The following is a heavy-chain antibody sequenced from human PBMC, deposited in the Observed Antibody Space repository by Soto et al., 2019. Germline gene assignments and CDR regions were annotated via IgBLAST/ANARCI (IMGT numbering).Heavy chain of an antibody. CDR3: ARRYGGNFDY. D-gene: IGHD1-26*01. CDR1: GGSLNSFF. V-gene: IGHV4-59*01. Sequence: SETPSPTRPFSGGSLNSFFLSLIRQPPGKGLEWIGYIYYSGSTNYNPSLKSRVSISVDTSKNQFPLKLSSVTAADTAVYYCARRYGGNFDYWGQGTLVTVSS. J-gene: IGHJ4*02. CDR2: IYYSGST.